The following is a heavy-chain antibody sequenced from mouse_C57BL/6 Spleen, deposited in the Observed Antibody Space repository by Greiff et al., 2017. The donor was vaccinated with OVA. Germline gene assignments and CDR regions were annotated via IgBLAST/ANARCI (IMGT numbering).Heavy chain of an antibody. Sequence: VKLQESGPGLVQPSQSLSITCTVSGFSLTSYGVHWVRQSPGKGLEWLGVIWSGGSTDYNAAFISKLTLSKANSKSQVFFKMNSLQADDTAIYYCAGNEGPGAMDYWGQGTSVTVSS. CDR2: IWSGGST. CDR3: AGNEGPGAMDY. CDR1: GFSLTSYG. J-gene: IGHJ4*01. V-gene: IGHV2-2*01.